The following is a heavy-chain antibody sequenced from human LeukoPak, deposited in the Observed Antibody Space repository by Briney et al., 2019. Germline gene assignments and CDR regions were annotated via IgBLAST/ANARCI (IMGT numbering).Heavy chain of an antibody. D-gene: IGHD1-26*01. CDR2: IIPTVGTA. V-gene: IGHV1-69*13. J-gene: IGHJ4*02. CDR1: GGTFTNYI. Sequence: ASVKVSCKASGGTFTNYIIDWVRQAPGQGLEWMGGIIPTVGTANYAQTCQGRLTITGDVSTSSAYMELSSLRSDDTAVYYCARVGPYVSGDYWGQRTLVTVSS. CDR3: ARVGPYVSGDY.